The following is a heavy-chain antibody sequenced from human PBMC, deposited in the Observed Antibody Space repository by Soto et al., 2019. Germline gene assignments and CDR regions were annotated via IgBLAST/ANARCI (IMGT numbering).Heavy chain of an antibody. CDR1: GYTFTSYG. D-gene: IGHD3-22*01. V-gene: IGHV1-18*01. Sequence: GASVKVSCKASGYTFTSYGISWVRQAPGQGLEWMGWISAYNGNTNYAQKLQGRVTMTTDTSTSTAYMELRSLRSDDTAVYYCARDLYDSSGYYYFWDRLYGMDVWGQGTTVTVSS. CDR2: ISAYNGNT. CDR3: ARDLYDSSGYYYFWDRLYGMDV. J-gene: IGHJ6*02.